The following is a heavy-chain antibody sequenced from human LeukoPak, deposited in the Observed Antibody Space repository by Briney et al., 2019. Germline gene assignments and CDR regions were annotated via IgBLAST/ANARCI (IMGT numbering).Heavy chain of an antibody. D-gene: IGHD1-26*01. CDR1: GFTFSGYW. V-gene: IGHV3-74*01. J-gene: IGHJ4*02. Sequence: GGSLRLSCAASGFTFSGYWMHWVRQAPGKGLVWVSRINSDGSSTTYADSVKGRFTISRDNAKNTLYLQMNSLRPEDTAVYYCGRMYSGSYYFNYWGQGTLVTVSS. CDR3: GRMYSGSYYFNY. CDR2: INSDGSST.